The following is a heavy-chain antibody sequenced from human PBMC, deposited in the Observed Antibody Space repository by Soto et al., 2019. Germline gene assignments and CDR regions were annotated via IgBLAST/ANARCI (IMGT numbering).Heavy chain of an antibody. J-gene: IGHJ6*02. D-gene: IGHD2-2*02. Sequence: GGSLRLSCAASGFTFSSYGMHWVRQAPGKGLEWVAVIWYDGSNKYYADSVKGRFTISRDNSKNTLYLQMNSLRAEDTAVYYCARAIKKYCSSTSCYMYYYYYGMDVWGQGTTVTVS. V-gene: IGHV3-33*01. CDR1: GFTFSSYG. CDR2: IWYDGSNK. CDR3: ARAIKKYCSSTSCYMYYYYYGMDV.